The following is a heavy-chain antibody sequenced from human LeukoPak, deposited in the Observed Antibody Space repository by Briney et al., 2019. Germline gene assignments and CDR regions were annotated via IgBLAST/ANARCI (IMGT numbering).Heavy chain of an antibody. V-gene: IGHV5-51*01. D-gene: IGHD3-10*01. CDR2: IYPGDSDT. CDR1: GYSFTRNW. J-gene: IGHJ4*02. CDR3: ARAMTMVRYFDY. Sequence: GESLMISCKGSGYSFTRNWIGWVRQMPGESLEWMGIIYPGDSDTRYSPSFQGQVTISADKSISTAYLQWSSLKASDTAMYYCARAMTMVRYFDYWAQGTLVTVSS.